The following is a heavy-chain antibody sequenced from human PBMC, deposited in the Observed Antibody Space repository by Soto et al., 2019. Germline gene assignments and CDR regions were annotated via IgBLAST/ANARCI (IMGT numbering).Heavy chain of an antibody. CDR1: GFTFSSYI. D-gene: IGHD3-22*01. CDR2: ITADGGGT. J-gene: IGHJ3*02. CDR3: AKDREYYCDSSGYYSGAFDI. V-gene: IGHV3-23*01. Sequence: GGSLRLSCTASGFTFSSYIMNWVRQAPGKGLEWISTITADGGGTFYADSVKGRFTISRDNSKNTLYLQMNSLRAEDTAVYYCAKDREYYCDSSGYYSGAFDIWGQGTMVTVSS.